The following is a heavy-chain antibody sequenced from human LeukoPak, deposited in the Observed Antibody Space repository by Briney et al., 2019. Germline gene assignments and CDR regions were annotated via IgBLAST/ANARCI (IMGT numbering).Heavy chain of an antibody. CDR2: ISGSGGST. D-gene: IGHD3-3*01. Sequence: PGGSLRLSCAASGFTFSSYAMSWVRQAPGKGLEWVSAISGSGGSTYYADSVKGRFTIPRDNSKNTLYLQMNSLRAEDTAVYYCAKGHYDFWSGAIDYWGQGTLVTVSS. J-gene: IGHJ4*02. V-gene: IGHV3-23*01. CDR3: AKGHYDFWSGAIDY. CDR1: GFTFSSYA.